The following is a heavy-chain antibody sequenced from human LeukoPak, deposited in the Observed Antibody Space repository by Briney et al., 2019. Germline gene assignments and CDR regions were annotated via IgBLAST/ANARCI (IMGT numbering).Heavy chain of an antibody. CDR1: GGSISSYY. V-gene: IGHV4-59*12. CDR3: ARDRWGMAMVSY. J-gene: IGHJ4*02. Sequence: SETLSLTCTVSGGSISSYYWSWIRQPPGKGLEWIGYIYYSGSTNYNPSPKSRVTISVDTSKNQFSLRLSSVTAADTAVYYCARDRWGMAMVSYWGQGTLVTVSS. D-gene: IGHD3-16*01. CDR2: IYYSGST.